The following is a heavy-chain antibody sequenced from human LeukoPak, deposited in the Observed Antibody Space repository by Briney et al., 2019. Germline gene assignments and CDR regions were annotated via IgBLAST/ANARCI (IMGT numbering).Heavy chain of an antibody. J-gene: IGHJ4*02. CDR3: ASAELIAAALRY. D-gene: IGHD6-13*01. Sequence: ASVKVPCKASGYTFTSCDINWVRQATGQGLEWMGWMNPNSGNTGYAQKFQGRVTMTRNTSISTAYMELSSLRSEDTAVYYCASAELIAAALRYWGQGTLVTVSS. CDR1: GYTFTSCD. CDR2: MNPNSGNT. V-gene: IGHV1-8*01.